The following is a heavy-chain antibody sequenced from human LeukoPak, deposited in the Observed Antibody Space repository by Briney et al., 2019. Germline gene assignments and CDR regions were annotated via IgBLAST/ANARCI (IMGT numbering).Heavy chain of an antibody. J-gene: IGHJ6*03. CDR3: AKDFDVFYYSYMDV. CDR2: IRYDGSNK. CDR1: GFTFSKYA. V-gene: IGHV3-30*02. D-gene: IGHD3-9*01. Sequence: GGSLRLSCAASGFTFSKYAMYWVRQAPGKGLQWVAFIRYDGSNKYYADSVKGRFTISRDNSKNTLYLQMNSLRGEDTAVYYRAKDFDVFYYSYMDVWGKGTTVTISS.